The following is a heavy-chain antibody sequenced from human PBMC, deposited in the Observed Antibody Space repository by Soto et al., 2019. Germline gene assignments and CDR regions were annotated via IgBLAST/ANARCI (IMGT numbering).Heavy chain of an antibody. CDR3: ARDPLMGYSGYDRLGNYYGMDV. CDR2: IIPIFGTA. J-gene: IGHJ6*02. CDR1: GGTFSSYA. V-gene: IGHV1-69*13. Sequence: SVKVSCKASGGTFSSYAISWVRQAPGQGLEWMGGIIPIFGTANYAQKFQGRVTITADESTSTAYMELSSLRSEDTAVYYCARDPLMGYSGYDRLGNYYGMDVWGQGTTVTSP. D-gene: IGHD5-12*01.